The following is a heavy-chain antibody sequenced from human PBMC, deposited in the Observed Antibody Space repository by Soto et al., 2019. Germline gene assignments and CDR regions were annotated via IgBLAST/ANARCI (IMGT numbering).Heavy chain of an antibody. CDR2: INPNSGGT. CDR1: GYTFTSYD. J-gene: IGHJ6*02. D-gene: IGHD3-9*01. CDR3: ARDPKPNYDISTGYLPLAYYYYGMDV. V-gene: IGHV1-2*04. Sequence: VASVKVSCKASGYTFTSYDINWVRQATGQGLEWMGWINPNSGGTNYAQKFQGWVTMTRDTSISTAYMELSRLRSDGTAVYYCARDPKPNYDISTGYLPLAYYYYGMDVWG.